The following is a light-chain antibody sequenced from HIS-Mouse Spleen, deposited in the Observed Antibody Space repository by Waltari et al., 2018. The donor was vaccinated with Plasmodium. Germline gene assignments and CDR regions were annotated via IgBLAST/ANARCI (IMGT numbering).Light chain of an antibody. CDR1: QSVSSSS. CDR3: QQDYNLPYT. CDR2: GAS. Sequence: EIVMTQSPATLSLSPGERATLSCRASQSVSSSSLSWYQLKPGPAPRLLIYGASTRATGIPARFSGSGSGTDFTLTISSLQPEDFAVYYCQQDYNLPYTFGQGTKLEIK. J-gene: IGKJ2*01. V-gene: IGKV3D-7*01.